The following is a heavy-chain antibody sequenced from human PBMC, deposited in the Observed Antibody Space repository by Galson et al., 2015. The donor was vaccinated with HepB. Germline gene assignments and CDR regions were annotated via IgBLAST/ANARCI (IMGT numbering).Heavy chain of an antibody. D-gene: IGHD3-3*01. CDR2: IIPIFGTA. CDR1: GGTFSSYA. Sequence: SVKVSCKASGGTFSSYAFSWVRQAPGQGLEWMGGIIPIFGTANYAQKFQDRVTITADESTTTAYMELSSLRSEDTAIYYCARVKGGWQFLYYFDYWGQGTLVTVSS. J-gene: IGHJ4*02. CDR3: ARVKGGWQFLYYFDY. V-gene: IGHV1-69*13.